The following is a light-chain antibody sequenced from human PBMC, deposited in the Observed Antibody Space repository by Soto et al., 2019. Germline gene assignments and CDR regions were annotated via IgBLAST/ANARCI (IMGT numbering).Light chain of an antibody. Sequence: DIQMTQSPSSLSAFVGDSITITCQASQDIKNYLNWYQHKPGKAPKLLIYDAFKSDTGVPSRFSGSGSGTDFTFPISSLQPEDIATYFCQQYDSLPPTFGGGTRVDI. J-gene: IGKJ4*01. CDR2: DAF. CDR1: QDIKNY. CDR3: QQYDSLPPT. V-gene: IGKV1-33*01.